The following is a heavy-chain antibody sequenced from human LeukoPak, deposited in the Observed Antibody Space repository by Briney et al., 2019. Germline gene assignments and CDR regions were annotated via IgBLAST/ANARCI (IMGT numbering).Heavy chain of an antibody. V-gene: IGHV4-34*01. Sequence: SETLSLTCAVYGGSFSGYYWSWIRQPPGKGLEWIGEINHSGSTNYNPSLKSRVTISVDTSKNQFSLKLSSVTAADTAVYYCARQAGYSSSPAAYYFDYWGQGTLVTVSS. D-gene: IGHD6-13*01. J-gene: IGHJ4*02. CDR1: GGSFSGYY. CDR2: INHSGST. CDR3: ARQAGYSSSPAAYYFDY.